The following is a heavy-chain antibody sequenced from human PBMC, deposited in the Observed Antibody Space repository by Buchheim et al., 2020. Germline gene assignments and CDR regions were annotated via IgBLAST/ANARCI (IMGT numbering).Heavy chain of an antibody. D-gene: IGHD5/OR15-5a*01. Sequence: QVQLVQSGAEVKKPGASVKVSCQASGYTFTSYDINWVRQATGQGLEWMGWMNPNSGNTGYAQKFQGRVNLTRNTSISTAYMELSSLRSEDTAAYYCARVSRTQYYYYGMDVWGQGTT. CDR2: MNPNSGNT. J-gene: IGHJ6*02. V-gene: IGHV1-8*01. CDR1: GYTFTSYD. CDR3: ARVSRTQYYYYGMDV.